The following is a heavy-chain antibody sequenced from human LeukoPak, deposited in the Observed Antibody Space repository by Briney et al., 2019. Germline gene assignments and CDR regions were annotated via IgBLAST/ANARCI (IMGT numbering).Heavy chain of an antibody. CDR1: GYTFTSYD. CDR3: ARTESLPAAPRGY. Sequence: ASVKVSCKASGYTFTSYDINWVRQATGQGLEWMGWMNPNSCNTGYAQKFQGRVTMTRNTSISTAYMELSSLRSDDTAVYYCARTESLPAAPRGYWSQGTLVTVSS. V-gene: IGHV1-8*01. J-gene: IGHJ4*02. CDR2: MNPNSCNT. D-gene: IGHD2-2*01.